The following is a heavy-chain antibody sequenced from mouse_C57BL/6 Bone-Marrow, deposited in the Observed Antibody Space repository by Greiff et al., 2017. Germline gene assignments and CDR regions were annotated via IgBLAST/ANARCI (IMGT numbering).Heavy chain of an antibody. J-gene: IGHJ2*01. CDR3: ARGNYYGNYRDY. CDR2: ISNGGGST. V-gene: IGHV5-12*01. Sequence: EVQLVESGGGLVQPGGSLKLSCAASGFTFSDYYMYWVRQTPEKRLEWVAYISNGGGSTYYPDTVKGRFPISRDTATNTLYLQMSRLKSEDTAMYYCARGNYYGNYRDYWGQGTTLTVSS. CDR1: GFTFSDYY. D-gene: IGHD2-1*01.